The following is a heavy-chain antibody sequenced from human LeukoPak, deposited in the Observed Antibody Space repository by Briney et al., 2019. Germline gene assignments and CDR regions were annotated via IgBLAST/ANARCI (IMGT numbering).Heavy chain of an antibody. J-gene: IGHJ3*02. D-gene: IGHD2-15*01. V-gene: IGHV1-46*01. CDR1: GYTFTNNY. CDR3: ARADFVVVVTPRSAFDI. Sequence: EASVKVSCKASGYTFTNNYMHWVRQAPGQGLEWMGIINPSGGSTTYAQKFQGRVTMTRDMSTSTVYMELSSLRSEDTAVYYCARADFVVVVTPRSAFDIWGQGTMVTVSS. CDR2: INPSGGST.